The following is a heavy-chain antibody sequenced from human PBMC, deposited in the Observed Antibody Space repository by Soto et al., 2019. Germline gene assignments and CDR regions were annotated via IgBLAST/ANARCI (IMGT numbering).Heavy chain of an antibody. CDR3: ARMGDVPYYYYGMDV. CDR2: SNGYNGNT. Sequence: QVQLVQSGAEVKKPGASVKVSCKASGYTFSTYGISWVRQAAGQGLEWMGWSNGYNGNTNYAPKLQGRITMTTDTTATTAYMEQTSLRSDDTAVYYCARMGDVPYYYYGMDVWGQGTTVTVAS. CDR1: GYTFSTYG. D-gene: IGHD3-16*01. V-gene: IGHV1-18*01. J-gene: IGHJ6*02.